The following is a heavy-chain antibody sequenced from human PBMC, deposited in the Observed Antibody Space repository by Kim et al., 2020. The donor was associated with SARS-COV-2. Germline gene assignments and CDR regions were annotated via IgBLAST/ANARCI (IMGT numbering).Heavy chain of an antibody. CDR1: GFTFSKYG. CDR3: AKAFDVGASIYWYFDL. V-gene: IGHV3-30*18. D-gene: IGHD1-26*01. J-gene: IGHJ2*01. Sequence: GGSLRLSCAASGFTFSKYGMHWVRQAPGKGLEWVAAVSYDGSIKYYTESVKGRFTISRDNSKDTLHLQMDSLRPEDTVDYYCAKAFDVGASIYWYFDLWG. CDR2: VSYDGSIK.